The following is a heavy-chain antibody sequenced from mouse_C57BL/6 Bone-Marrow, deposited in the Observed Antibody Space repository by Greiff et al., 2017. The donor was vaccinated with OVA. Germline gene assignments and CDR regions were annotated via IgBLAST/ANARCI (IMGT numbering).Heavy chain of an antibody. J-gene: IGHJ3*01. CDR3: ASNWDGGFAY. CDR1: GFSLTSYG. CDR2: IWGVGST. Sequence: SLSITCTVSGFSLTSYGVDWVRQSPGKGLEWLGVIWGVGSTNYNSALKSRLSISKDNSKSQVFLKMNSLQTDDTAMYYCASNWDGGFAYWGQGTLVTVSA. D-gene: IGHD4-1*02. V-gene: IGHV2-6*01.